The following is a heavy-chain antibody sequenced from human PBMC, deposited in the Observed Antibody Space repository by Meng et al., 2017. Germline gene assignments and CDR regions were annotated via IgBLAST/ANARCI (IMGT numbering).Heavy chain of an antibody. CDR1: GGTFSSYA. D-gene: IGHD3-10*01. V-gene: IGHV1-69*01. CDR3: ARQMVRGVILFDY. CDR2: IIPIFGTA. Sequence: VELVPSGAEVKKPGLSVKVSCKASGGTFSSYAISWVRQSPGQGLEWMGGIIPIFGTANYAQKFQGRVTITADESTSTAYMELSSLRSEDTAVYYCARQMVRGVILFDYWGQGTLVTVSS. J-gene: IGHJ4*02.